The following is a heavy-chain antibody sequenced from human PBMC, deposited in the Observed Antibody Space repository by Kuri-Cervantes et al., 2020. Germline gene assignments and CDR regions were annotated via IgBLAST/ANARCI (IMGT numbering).Heavy chain of an antibody. CDR3: ARDGGKDGSELEGTW. Sequence: LSLTCAASGFTFSSFAMSWVRQGPGKGLEWVAVIWYDGSNKYYADSVKGRFTISRDNSKNTLYLQMNSLRAEDTAVYYCARDGGKDGSELEGTWWGQGTLVTVSS. V-gene: IGHV3-33*08. CDR2: IWYDGSNK. J-gene: IGHJ4*02. D-gene: IGHD3-10*01. CDR1: GFTFSSFA.